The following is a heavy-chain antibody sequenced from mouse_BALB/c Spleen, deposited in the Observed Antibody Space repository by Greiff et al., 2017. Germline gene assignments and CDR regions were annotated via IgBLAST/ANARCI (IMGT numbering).Heavy chain of an antibody. Sequence: VQLKESGPGLVKPSQSLSLTCTVTGYSITSDYAWNWIRQFPGNKLEWMGYISYSGSTSYNPSLKSRISITRDTSKNQFFLQLNSVTTEDTATYYCARLEYGSSSAWFAYWGQGTLVTVSA. J-gene: IGHJ3*01. CDR3: ARLEYGSSSAWFAY. CDR2: ISYSGST. V-gene: IGHV3-2*02. CDR1: GYSITSDYA. D-gene: IGHD1-1*01.